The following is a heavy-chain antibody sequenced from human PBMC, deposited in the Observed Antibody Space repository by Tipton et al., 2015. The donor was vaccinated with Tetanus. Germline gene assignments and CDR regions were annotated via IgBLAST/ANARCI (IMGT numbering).Heavy chain of an antibody. Sequence: KPSETLSLTCAVYGGSFSGYYWSWIRQPPGKGLEWIGEINHSGSTNYSPSLKSRVTISVDTSKNQFSLRLSSVTAADTAVYYCARGPPRLQFSYWGQGTLVTVSS. CDR2: INHSGST. CDR1: GGSFSGYY. V-gene: IGHV4-34*01. J-gene: IGHJ4*02. CDR3: ARGPPRLQFSY. D-gene: IGHD5-24*01.